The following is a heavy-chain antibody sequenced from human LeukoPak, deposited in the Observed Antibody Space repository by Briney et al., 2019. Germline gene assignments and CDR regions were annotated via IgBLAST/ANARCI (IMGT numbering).Heavy chain of an antibody. J-gene: IGHJ4*02. CDR1: GGSFSGYY. CDR3: ASSLPYDFWSGYTN. Sequence: SETLSLTCAVYGGSFSGYYWSWIRQPTGKGLEWIGEINHSGSTNYNPSLKSRVTISVDTSKNQFSLKLSSVTAADTAVYYCASSLPYDFWSGYTNWGQGTLVTVSS. D-gene: IGHD3-3*01. CDR2: INHSGST. V-gene: IGHV4-34*01.